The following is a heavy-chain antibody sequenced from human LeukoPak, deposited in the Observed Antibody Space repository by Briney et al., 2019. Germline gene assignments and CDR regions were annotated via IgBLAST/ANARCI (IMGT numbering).Heavy chain of an antibody. CDR1: GGSISSYY. V-gene: IGHV4-59*01. CDR3: ARVGSSGWYFG. Sequence: PSETLSLTCTVSGGSISSYYWSWIRQPPGKGLEWIGYIYYSGSTNYNPSLKSRVTISVDTSKNQFSLKLSSVTAVDTAVYYCARVGSSGWYFGWGQGTMVTVSS. D-gene: IGHD6-19*01. J-gene: IGHJ3*01. CDR2: IYYSGST.